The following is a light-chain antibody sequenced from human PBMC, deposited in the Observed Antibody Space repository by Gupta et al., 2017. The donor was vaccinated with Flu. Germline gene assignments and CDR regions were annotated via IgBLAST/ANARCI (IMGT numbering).Light chain of an antibody. CDR2: EVT. J-gene: IGLJ3*02. CDR3: SSDAGNNNVV. V-gene: IGLV2-8*01. Sequence: SCTGTSSDVGGSNYVSSYQQHPGKAPKLMIYEVTKRSSRVPDRFSGSKAANTASRIVSVLQAEDEADYYCSSDAGNNNVVFGGGTKLTVL. CDR1: SSDVGGSNY.